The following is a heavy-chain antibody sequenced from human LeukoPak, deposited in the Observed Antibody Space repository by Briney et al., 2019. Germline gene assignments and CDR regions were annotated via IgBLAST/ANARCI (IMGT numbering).Heavy chain of an antibody. D-gene: IGHD3-3*01. V-gene: IGHV4-34*01. Sequence: SETLSLTCAVYGGSLSGYYWSWIRQPPGKGLEWLGEINHRGTTKYNPFLMSRVAISLDTSNNQFSLRMNSVTAADTAVYYCARLSVSMFGVVRNWFDPWGQGTPVTLSS. CDR3: ARLSVSMFGVVRNWFDP. J-gene: IGHJ5*02. CDR2: INHRGTT. CDR1: GGSLSGYY.